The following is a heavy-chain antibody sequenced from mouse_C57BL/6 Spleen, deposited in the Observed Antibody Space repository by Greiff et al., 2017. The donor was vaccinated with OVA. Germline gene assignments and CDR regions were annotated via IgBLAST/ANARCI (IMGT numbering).Heavy chain of an antibody. CDR3: TRGPYYYGSSYNWDGY. V-gene: IGHV1-15*01. Sequence: QVQLQQSGAELVRPGASVTLSCKASGYTFTDYEMHWVKQTPVHGLEWIGAIDPETGGTAYNQKFKGKAILTADKSSSTAYMELRSLTSEASAVYYCTRGPYYYGSSYNWDGYWGQGTTLTVSS. D-gene: IGHD1-1*01. CDR1: GYTFTDYE. CDR2: IDPETGGT. J-gene: IGHJ2*01.